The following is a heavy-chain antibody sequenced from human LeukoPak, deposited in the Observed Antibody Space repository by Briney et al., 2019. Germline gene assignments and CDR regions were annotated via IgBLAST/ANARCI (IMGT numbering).Heavy chain of an antibody. Sequence: SQTLSLTCAISGDSVSSNSAAWNWIRQSPSRGLEWLGRTYYRSKWYNDYAVSVKSRITINPDTSKNQFSLQLNSVTPEDTAVYYCARDRRLILSYYDSSPDAFDIWGQGTMVTVSS. D-gene: IGHD3-22*01. CDR3: ARDRRLILSYYDSSPDAFDI. J-gene: IGHJ3*02. CDR1: GDSVSSNSAA. V-gene: IGHV6-1*01. CDR2: TYYRSKWYN.